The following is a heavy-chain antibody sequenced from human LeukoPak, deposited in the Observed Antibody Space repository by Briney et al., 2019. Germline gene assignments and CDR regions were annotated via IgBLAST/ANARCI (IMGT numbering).Heavy chain of an antibody. CDR3: AKITMIVVVIRGDVDY. Sequence: PGGSLRLSCAASGFTFSNYAMSWVRQAPGKGLEWVSVISNSGGGTYYADSVKGRFTVSRDNSKNTLYLQMNSLRAEDTAVYYCAKITMIVVVIRGDVDYWGQGTLVTVSS. D-gene: IGHD3-22*01. J-gene: IGHJ4*02. CDR2: ISNSGGGT. CDR1: GFTFSNYA. V-gene: IGHV3-23*01.